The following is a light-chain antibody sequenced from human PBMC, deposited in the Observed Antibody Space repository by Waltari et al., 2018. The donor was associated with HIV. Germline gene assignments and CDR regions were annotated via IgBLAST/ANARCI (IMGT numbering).Light chain of an antibody. CDR2: STN. V-gene: IGLV8-61*01. Sequence: QTVVTQEPSFSVSPGGTVTLTCGLRSGSVSRSYYPSWCPQTPGQAPRTLIYSTNSRSSGVPDRFSGSILGNKAALTITGAQADDESDYYCVLYMPSGIWVFGGGTKLTVL. J-gene: IGLJ3*02. CDR1: SGSVSRSYY. CDR3: VLYMPSGIWV.